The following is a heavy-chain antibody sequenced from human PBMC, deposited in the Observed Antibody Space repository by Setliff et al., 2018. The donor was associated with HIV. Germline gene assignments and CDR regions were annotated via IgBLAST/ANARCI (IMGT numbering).Heavy chain of an antibody. V-gene: IGHV1-46*04. CDR1: GHNFSPYR. D-gene: IGHD6-13*01. Sequence: GASVKVSCKTSGHNFSPYRIHWVRQAPGQGLEWIGIIDPGSGAATYAQKLQGRITMTRDTSTTTVYMHLNSLTSDDSAVYFCARVRPAPGAALDYWGQGTLVTVSS. CDR2: IDPGSGAA. CDR3: ARVRPAPGAALDY. J-gene: IGHJ4*02.